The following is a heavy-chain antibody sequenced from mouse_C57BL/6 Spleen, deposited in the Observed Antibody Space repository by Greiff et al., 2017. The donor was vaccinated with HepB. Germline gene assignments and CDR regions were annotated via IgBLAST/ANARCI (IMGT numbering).Heavy chain of an antibody. D-gene: IGHD4-1*01. V-gene: IGHV1-62-2*01. CDR1: GYTFTE. J-gene: IGHJ1*03. CDR2: FYPGSGSI. Sequence: QVQLQQSGAELVKPGASVKLSCKASGYTFTEWIGWFYPGSGSIKYNEKFKDKATLTADKSSSTVYMELSRLTSEDSAVYFCARHEGDWDGYFDVWGTETTVTVSS. CDR3: ARHEGDWDGYFDV.